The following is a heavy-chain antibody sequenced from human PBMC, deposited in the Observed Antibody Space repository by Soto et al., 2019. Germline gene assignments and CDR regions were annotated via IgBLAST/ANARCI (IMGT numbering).Heavy chain of an antibody. CDR1: GYTFTSYY. J-gene: IGHJ4*02. V-gene: IGHV1-46*03. Sequence: ASVKVSCKASGYTFTSYYMHWVRQAPGQGLEWMGIINPSGGSTSYAQKFQGRVTMTRDTSTSTVYMELSSLRSEDTAVYYCARGGYCSSTSCYAVTGYYFDYWGQGTLVTVSS. D-gene: IGHD2-2*03. CDR2: INPSGGST. CDR3: ARGGYCSSTSCYAVTGYYFDY.